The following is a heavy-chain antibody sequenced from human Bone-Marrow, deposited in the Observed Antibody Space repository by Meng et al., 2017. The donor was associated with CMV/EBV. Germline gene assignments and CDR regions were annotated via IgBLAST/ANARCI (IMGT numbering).Heavy chain of an antibody. D-gene: IGHD2-2*01. CDR2: ISSSGNTI. J-gene: IGHJ6*02. CDR3: ARDLRQRTFIVVVPAASGGMDV. CDR1: GFTFSSYS. Sequence: GESLKISCAASGFTFSSYSMNWVRQAPGKGLEWVSYISSSGNTIYYADSVKGRFTISRDNAKNSLYLQMNSLRAEDTAVYYCARDLRQRTFIVVVPAASGGMDVWGQGTTVTVSS. V-gene: IGHV3-48*04.